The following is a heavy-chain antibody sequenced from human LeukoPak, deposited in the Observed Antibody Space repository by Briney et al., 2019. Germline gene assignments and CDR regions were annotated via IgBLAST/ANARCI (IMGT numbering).Heavy chain of an antibody. J-gene: IGHJ4*02. V-gene: IGHV1-2*02. CDR3: VRGLSRSGYNWSPLVDY. CDR2: INPNSGGT. CDR1: GYTFTGYY. Sequence: GASVKVSCKASGYTFTGYYMHWVRQAPGQGLEWMGWINPNSGGTNYAQKFQGRVTVTRDTSISTAYMELSRLTSDDTAVYFCVRGLSRSGYNWSPLVDYWGQGTLVTVSS. D-gene: IGHD5-24*01.